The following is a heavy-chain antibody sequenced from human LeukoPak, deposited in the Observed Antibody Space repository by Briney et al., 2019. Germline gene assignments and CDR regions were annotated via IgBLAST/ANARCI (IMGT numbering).Heavy chain of an antibody. Sequence: GASVKVSCKASGGTFSSYAISWVRQAPGQGLEWMGWISAYNGNTNYAQKLQGRVTMTTDTSTSTAYMELRSLRSDDTAVYYCARHQDIVVVPAATQFDYWGQGTLVTVSS. D-gene: IGHD2-2*01. V-gene: IGHV1-18*01. CDR2: ISAYNGNT. CDR3: ARHQDIVVVPAATQFDY. CDR1: GGTFSSYA. J-gene: IGHJ4*02.